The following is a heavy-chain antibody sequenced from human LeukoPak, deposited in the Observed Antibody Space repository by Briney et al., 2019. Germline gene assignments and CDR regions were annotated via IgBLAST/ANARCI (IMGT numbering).Heavy chain of an antibody. CDR3: ARQIYGDLYYFDY. V-gene: IGHV4-30-4*08. Sequence: NPSQTLSLTCTVSGVSMSSGAFYWSWIRQHPGKGLEWIGNIYYSGSTYYNPSLKSRVTISVDRSKNQFSLKLTSVTAADTAVYYCARQIYGDLYYFDYWGQGTLVTVSS. J-gene: IGHJ4*02. D-gene: IGHD4-17*01. CDR1: GVSMSSGAFY. CDR2: IYYSGST.